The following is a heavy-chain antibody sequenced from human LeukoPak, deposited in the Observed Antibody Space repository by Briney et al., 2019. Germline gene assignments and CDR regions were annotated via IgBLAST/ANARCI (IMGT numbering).Heavy chain of an antibody. V-gene: IGHV1-18*01. CDR1: GYTFTSYG. CDR3: ARVSGLRWYVGGQNYMDV. Sequence: GASVKVSCKASGYTFTSYGISWVRQAPGQGLEWMGWISAYNGNTNYAQKLQGRVTMTTDTSTSTAYMELRSLRSDDTAVYYCARVSGLRWYVGGQNYMDVWGKGTTVTVSS. D-gene: IGHD4-23*01. J-gene: IGHJ6*03. CDR2: ISAYNGNT.